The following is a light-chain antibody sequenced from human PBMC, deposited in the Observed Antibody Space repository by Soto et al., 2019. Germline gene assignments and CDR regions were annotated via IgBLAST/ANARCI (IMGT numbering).Light chain of an antibody. CDR3: SSYAGSNNLV. Sequence: QSALTQPPSASGSPGQSVTISCTGTSSDVGGYNYVSCQQHPGKAPKLMIYEVSKRPSGVPDRFSGSKSGNTASLTVSGLQAEDEAYYYCSSYAGSNNLVFGGGTKLTVL. V-gene: IGLV2-8*01. J-gene: IGLJ2*01. CDR1: SSDVGGYNY. CDR2: EVS.